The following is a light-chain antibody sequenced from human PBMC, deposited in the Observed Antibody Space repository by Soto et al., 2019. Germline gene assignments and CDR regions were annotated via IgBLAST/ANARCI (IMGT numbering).Light chain of an antibody. V-gene: IGKV3-20*01. J-gene: IGKJ1*01. Sequence: EIVLTQSPGILSLSPGERATLACRASQTITCSYLAWYQQKPGQAPRLLIYGASIRATGIPDRFSGSGSGTDFTLTISRLEPEDLAVYYCQQYGSSPRPFGQGTKVEIK. CDR3: QQYGSSPRP. CDR2: GAS. CDR1: QTITCSY.